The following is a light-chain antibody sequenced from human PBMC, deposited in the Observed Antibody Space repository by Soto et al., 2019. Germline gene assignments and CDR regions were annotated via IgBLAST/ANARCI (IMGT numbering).Light chain of an antibody. CDR3: QQRSKWPCT. CDR1: QSISSF. J-gene: IGKJ2*02. Sequence: EIVLTQSPATLSLSPGERATLSCRASQSISSFLAWYQQKPGQAPRLLIFEASNRATGIPARFSGSGSGTDFTLTISSLEPEDFAIYYCQQRSKWPCTFGRGTKLEIK. CDR2: EAS. V-gene: IGKV3-11*01.